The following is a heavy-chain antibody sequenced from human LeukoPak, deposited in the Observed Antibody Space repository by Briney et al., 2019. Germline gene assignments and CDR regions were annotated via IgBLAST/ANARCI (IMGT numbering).Heavy chain of an antibody. CDR3: ARIIAAAGRYYFDY. D-gene: IGHD6-13*01. Sequence: PGGSLRLSCAASGFTFSSYSMNWVRQAPGKWLEWVSSISSSSSYIYYADSVKGRFTISRDNAKNSLYLQMNSLRAEDTAVYYCARIIAAAGRYYFDYWGQGTLVTVSS. CDR1: GFTFSSYS. CDR2: ISSSSSYI. V-gene: IGHV3-21*01. J-gene: IGHJ4*02.